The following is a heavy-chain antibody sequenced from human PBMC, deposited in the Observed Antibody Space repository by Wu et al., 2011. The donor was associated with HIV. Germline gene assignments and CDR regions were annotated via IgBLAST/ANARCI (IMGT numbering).Heavy chain of an antibody. Sequence: QVQLVQSGAEVKKPGASVKVSCKASGYTFTNYGISWVRQAPGQGLEWMGWINVYNGNTNYAQKLQGRVTMTSDTSTSTAYMELRSLRSDDTAVYYCAREWVVAATPGDAWFDPWGRGNPWSPSPQ. CDR2: INVYNGNT. CDR3: AREWVVAATPGDAWFDP. J-gene: IGHJ5*02. V-gene: IGHV1-18*01. D-gene: IGHD2-15*01. CDR1: GYTFTNYG.